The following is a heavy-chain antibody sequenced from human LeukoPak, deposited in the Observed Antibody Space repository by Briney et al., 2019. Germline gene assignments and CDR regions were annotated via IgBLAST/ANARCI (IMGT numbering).Heavy chain of an antibody. Sequence: SQTLSLTCAISGDSVSSNSAAWNWIRQSPSRGLEWLGRTYYRSKWYNDYAVSVKSRITINPDPSKNPFSLQLNSVTPEDTAVYYCARCFNGIVGAMYYGMDVWGQGTTVTVSS. V-gene: IGHV6-1*01. CDR3: ARCFNGIVGAMYYGMDV. D-gene: IGHD1-26*01. CDR2: TYYRSKWYN. J-gene: IGHJ6*02. CDR1: GDSVSSNSAA.